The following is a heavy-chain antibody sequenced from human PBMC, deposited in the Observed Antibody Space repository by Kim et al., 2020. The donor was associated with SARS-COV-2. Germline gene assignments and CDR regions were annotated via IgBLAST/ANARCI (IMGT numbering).Heavy chain of an antibody. V-gene: IGHV3-7*03. Sequence: GGSLRLSCAASGFTFSSYWMSWVRQAPGKGLEWVANIKQDGSEKYYVDSVKGRFTISRDNAKNSLYLQMNSLRAEDTAVYYCARDLTTIAARAEYYYYGMDVWGQGTTVTVSS. CDR1: GFTFSSYW. D-gene: IGHD6-6*01. CDR3: ARDLTTIAARAEYYYYGMDV. CDR2: IKQDGSEK. J-gene: IGHJ6*02.